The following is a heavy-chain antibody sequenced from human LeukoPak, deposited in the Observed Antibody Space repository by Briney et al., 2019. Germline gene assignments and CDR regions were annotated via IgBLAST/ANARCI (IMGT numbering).Heavy chain of an antibody. V-gene: IGHV3-7*04. CDR1: GFTSSTYW. J-gene: IGHJ3*02. D-gene: IGHD3-10*01. Sequence: GGSLRLSCAASGFTSSTYWMSWVRQAPGKGLEWVGNIKQDGSEKYYVDSVKGRFTISRDNAKNSLYLQMNSLRAEDTAVYYCARGHRGTDAFDIWGQGTMVTVSS. CDR3: ARGHRGTDAFDI. CDR2: IKQDGSEK.